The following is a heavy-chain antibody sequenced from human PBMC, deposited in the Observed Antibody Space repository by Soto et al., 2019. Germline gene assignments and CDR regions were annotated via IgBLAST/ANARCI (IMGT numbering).Heavy chain of an antibody. V-gene: IGHV1-18*04. Sequence: QVQLVQSGAEVKKPGASVKVACKTSGYSFTSNAITWVRQAPGQGLEWMGWISTYSGDPNYAQKFQGKVTITTDTSTNTAYMELGILRSDDSAVYYCALVLLSYHAPSGGAGFDPWGQGTLVTVSS. D-gene: IGHD3-16*02. J-gene: IGHJ5*02. CDR2: ISTYSGDP. CDR1: GYSFTSNA. CDR3: ALVLLSYHAPSGGAGFDP.